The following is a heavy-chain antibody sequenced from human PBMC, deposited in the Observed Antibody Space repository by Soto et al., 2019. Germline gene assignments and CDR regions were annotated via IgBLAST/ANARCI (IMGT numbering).Heavy chain of an antibody. D-gene: IGHD3-10*01. J-gene: IGHJ6*02. CDR3: ARTPPLLWFGDYYGMDV. V-gene: IGHV4-34*01. CDR2: INHSGST. Sequence: SETLSLTCAVYGGSFSGYYWSWIRQPPGKGLEWIGEINHSGSTNYNPSLKSRVTISVDTSKNQFSLKLSSVTAADTAVYYCARTPPLLWFGDYYGMDVWGQGTTVTVSS. CDR1: GGSFSGYY.